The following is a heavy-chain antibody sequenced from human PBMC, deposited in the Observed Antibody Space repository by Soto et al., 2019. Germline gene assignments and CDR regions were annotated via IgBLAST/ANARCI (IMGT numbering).Heavy chain of an antibody. J-gene: IGHJ4*02. CDR2: INHSGST. CDR1: GGSFSGYY. V-gene: IGHV4-34*01. CDR3: ARELTTVSNYFDY. D-gene: IGHD4-17*01. Sequence: SETLSLTCAVYGGSFSGYYWRWIRQPPGKGRGWIGEINHSGSTNYNPPLKSRVTISVDTSKNQFSLELSSVTAADTAAYYCARELTTVSNYFDYWGQGTLVTVSS.